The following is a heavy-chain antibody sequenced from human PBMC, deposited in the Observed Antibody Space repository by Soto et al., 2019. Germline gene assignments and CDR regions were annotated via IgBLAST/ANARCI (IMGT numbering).Heavy chain of an antibody. J-gene: IGHJ3*02. D-gene: IGHD3-10*01. Sequence: QLQLQESGPGLVKPSETLSLTCTVSGGSISSDIYYWGWIRQPPGKGLEWIGTIYYSGNTYYNPSLRSGVTISVDTSKNQCSLRLTSVTAADTAVYYCAKHTDFGSGSSWLGSDNMDTDAFDIWGQGTMVTVS. V-gene: IGHV4-39*01. CDR2: IYYSGNT. CDR3: AKHTDFGSGSSWLGSDNMDTDAFDI. CDR1: GGSISSDIYY.